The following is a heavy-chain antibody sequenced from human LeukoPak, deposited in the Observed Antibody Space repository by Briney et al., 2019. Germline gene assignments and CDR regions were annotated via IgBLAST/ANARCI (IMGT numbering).Heavy chain of an antibody. V-gene: IGHV1-46*01. CDR3: ARAPKGVTTGYFDH. CDR1: GYTFTTYH. J-gene: IGHJ4*02. D-gene: IGHD1-26*01. CDR2: INTSGGST. Sequence: ASVKVSCKASGYTFTTYHIHWVRQAPGQGLEWMGIINTSGGSTTYAQIFQGRVTLTRDTSTSTVYMELSSLRSDDTAVYYCARAPKGVTTGYFDHWGQGTLVTVSS.